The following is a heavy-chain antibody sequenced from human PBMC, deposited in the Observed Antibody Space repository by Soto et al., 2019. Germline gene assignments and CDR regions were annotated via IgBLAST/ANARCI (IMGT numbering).Heavy chain of an antibody. D-gene: IGHD6-19*01. CDR3: AKSVAVAGWFDY. Sequence: GGSLRLSCAASGFTFSSYAMSWVRQAPGKGLEWVSAISGSGGSTYYADSVKGRFTISRDNSKNTLYLQMNSLRAEDTAVYCCAKSVAVAGWFDYWGQGTLVTVSS. CDR1: GFTFSSYA. V-gene: IGHV3-23*01. CDR2: ISGSGGST. J-gene: IGHJ4*02.